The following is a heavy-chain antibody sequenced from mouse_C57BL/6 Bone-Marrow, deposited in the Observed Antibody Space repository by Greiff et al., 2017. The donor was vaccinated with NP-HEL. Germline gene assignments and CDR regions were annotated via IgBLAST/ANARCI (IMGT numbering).Heavy chain of an antibody. CDR1: GYTFTSYW. J-gene: IGHJ1*03. V-gene: IGHV1-50*01. CDR2: IDPSDSYT. Sequence: VQLQQPGAELVKPGASVKLSCKASGYTFTSYWMQWVKQRPGQGLEWIGEIDPSDSYTNYNQKFKGKATLTVDTSSSTAYMQLSSLTSEDSAVYYCARRGGYQFSWYFDVWGTGTTVTVSS. D-gene: IGHD2-2*01. CDR3: ARRGGYQFSWYFDV.